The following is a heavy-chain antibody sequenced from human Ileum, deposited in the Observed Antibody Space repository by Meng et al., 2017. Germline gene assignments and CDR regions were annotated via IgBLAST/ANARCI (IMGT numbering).Heavy chain of an antibody. CDR3: ARREYDSRGYYFDY. CDR2: IYYNGST. D-gene: IGHD3-22*01. Sequence: QVQRQESGPGLVKPSETLSLTCTVSGGSISSYYWSWIRQPPGKGLEWIGYIYYNGSTNYNPSLKSRLTMSVDTSKTQFSLKLSSVTAADTAVYYCARREYDSRGYYFDYWGQGTLVTVSS. V-gene: IGHV4-59*08. CDR1: GGSISSYY. J-gene: IGHJ4*02.